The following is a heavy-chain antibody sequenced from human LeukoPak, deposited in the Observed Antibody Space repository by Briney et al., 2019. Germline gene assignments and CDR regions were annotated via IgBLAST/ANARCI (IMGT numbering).Heavy chain of an antibody. D-gene: IGHD6-19*01. CDR1: GFPFSKHG. CDR3: VKDGDDSGWNYFDY. Sequence: PGGSLRLSCAASGFPFSKHGMHWVRQAPGKGLEWVAVISYDGRNKYYADSVKGRFTISRDNSQNTLSLQMNSLRAEDTAVYYCVKDGDDSGWNYFDYWGQGTLVTVSS. CDR2: ISYDGRNK. J-gene: IGHJ4*02. V-gene: IGHV3-30*18.